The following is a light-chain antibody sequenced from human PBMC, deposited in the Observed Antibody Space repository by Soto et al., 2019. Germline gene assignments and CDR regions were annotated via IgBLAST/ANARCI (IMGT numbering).Light chain of an antibody. CDR2: LGS. J-gene: IGKJ1*01. CDR1: ESLLHSNGYNY. Sequence: DIVMTQSPLSLPVTPGEPASISCRSSESLLHSNGYNYLDWYLQKPGQSPQLLIFLGSNRASGVPDMFSGSGSDTDFTLKISRVEAEDVGVYYCMQALQSPWTFGQGTKVDIK. CDR3: MQALQSPWT. V-gene: IGKV2-28*01.